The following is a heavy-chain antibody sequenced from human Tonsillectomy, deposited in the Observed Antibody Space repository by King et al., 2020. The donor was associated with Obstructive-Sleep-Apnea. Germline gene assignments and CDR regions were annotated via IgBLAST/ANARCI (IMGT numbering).Heavy chain of an antibody. CDR2: IYYSGST. CDR3: ASCSSSGYYYVPLFDY. V-gene: IGHV4-31*03. D-gene: IGHD3-22*01. CDR1: GGSISSGGYY. J-gene: IGHJ4*02. Sequence: QLQESGPGLVKPSQTLSLTCTVSGGSISSGGYYWSWIRQHPGKGLEWIGYIYYSGSTYYNPSLKSRVTISVDTSKNQFSLKLSSVTAADTAVYYCASCSSSGYYYVPLFDYWGQGTLVTVSS.